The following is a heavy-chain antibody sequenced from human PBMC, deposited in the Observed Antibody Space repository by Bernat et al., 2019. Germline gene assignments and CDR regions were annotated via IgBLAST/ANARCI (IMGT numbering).Heavy chain of an antibody. V-gene: IGHV4-39*01. CDR2: IYYSGST. CDR3: ARQEISYVDY. Sequence: QLQLQESGPGLVKPSETLSLTCTVSGGSLSSSSYYWGWIRQPPGKGLEWIGSIYYSGSTYYNPSLKSRVTISVDTSKNQFSLKLSSVTAADTAVYYCARQEISYVDYWGQGTLVTVSS. CDR1: GGSLSSSSYY. J-gene: IGHJ4*02. D-gene: IGHD2-15*01.